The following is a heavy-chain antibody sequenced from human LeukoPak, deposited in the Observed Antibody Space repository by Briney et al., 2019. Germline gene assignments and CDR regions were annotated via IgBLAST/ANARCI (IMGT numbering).Heavy chain of an antibody. CDR1: GVFISRYY. V-gene: IGHV4-59*01. CDR3: ARSDYHNSGSHTVFDAFDI. D-gene: IGHD3-10*01. J-gene: IGHJ3*02. Sequence: PSETLSLTCTVSGVFISRYYWSWIRRPPGKGLEWIGYIDDSGNTNYNPSLKSQVTISVDKSKNQFSLKLSFVTAADTAMYYCARSDYHNSGSHTVFDAFDIWGQGTRVTVS. CDR2: IDDSGNT.